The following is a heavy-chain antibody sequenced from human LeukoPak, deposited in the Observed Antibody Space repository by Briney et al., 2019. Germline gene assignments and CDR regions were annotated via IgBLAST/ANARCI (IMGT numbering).Heavy chain of an antibody. V-gene: IGHV4-39*01. D-gene: IGHD1-26*01. Sequence: SETLCLTCTVSGGSISSSSYYWGWIRQPPGKGLEWIGSIYYSGSTYYNPSLKSRVTISVDTSKNQFSLKLSSVTAADTAVYYCASHSSTTNFDYWGQGTLVTVSS. CDR3: ASHSSTTNFDY. CDR1: GGSISSSSYY. J-gene: IGHJ4*02. CDR2: IYYSGST.